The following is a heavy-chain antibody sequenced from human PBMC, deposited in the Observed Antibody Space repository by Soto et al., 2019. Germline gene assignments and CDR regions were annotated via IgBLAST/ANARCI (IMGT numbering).Heavy chain of an antibody. Sequence: SETLSLPCTVSGSSINTFYWSWVRQPAGKGLEWIGRIFSSGSTSFNPSLESRVAMSVDTSKNHFSLNLSSVTAADMAVYYCAREGSYSAYNFAHGIQLWSFDFWGQGALVTVSS. CDR1: GSSINTFY. V-gene: IGHV4-4*07. D-gene: IGHD5-12*01. CDR2: IFSSGST. CDR3: AREGSYSAYNFAHGIQLWSFDF. J-gene: IGHJ4*02.